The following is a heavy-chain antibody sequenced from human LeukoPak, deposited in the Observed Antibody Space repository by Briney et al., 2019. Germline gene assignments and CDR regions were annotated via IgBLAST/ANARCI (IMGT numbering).Heavy chain of an antibody. V-gene: IGHV4-34*01. CDR1: GGSFSGYY. J-gene: IGHJ4*02. D-gene: IGHD3-22*01. Sequence: SDTLSLTCAVYGGSFSGYYWSWVRQPPGKGLEWIGEINHSGSTYYNPSLKSRVTISVDRSKNQFSLKLSSVTAADTAVYYCARGKNYYDSSGYYYDYWGQGTLVTVSS. CDR3: ARGKNYYDSSGYYYDY. CDR2: INHSGST.